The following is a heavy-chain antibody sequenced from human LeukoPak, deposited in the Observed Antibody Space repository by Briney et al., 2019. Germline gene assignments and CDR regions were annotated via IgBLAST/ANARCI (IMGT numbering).Heavy chain of an antibody. J-gene: IGHJ3*02. CDR1: GGSISSGSYY. V-gene: IGHV4-61*02. CDR2: IYTSGST. Sequence: TLSLTCTVSGGSISSGSYYWSWIRQPAGKGLEWIGRIYTSGSTNYNPSLKSRVTISVDTSKNQFSLKLSSVTAADTAVYYCARDGWLVAARPDAFDIWGQGTMVTVSS. D-gene: IGHD6-6*01. CDR3: ARDGWLVAARPDAFDI.